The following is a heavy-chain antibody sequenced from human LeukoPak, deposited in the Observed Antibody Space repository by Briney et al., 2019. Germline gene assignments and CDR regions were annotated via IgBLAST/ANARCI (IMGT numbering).Heavy chain of an antibody. V-gene: IGHV4-30-4*08. CDR1: GGSISSGDYY. D-gene: IGHD3-3*01. CDR3: ARSLTIFGVVTD. J-gene: IGHJ4*02. CDR2: IYYSGST. Sequence: SQTLSLTCTVSGGSISSGDYYWSWIRQPQGKGLEWIGYIYYSGSTYYNPSLKSRVTISVDTSKNQFSLKLSSVTAADTAVYYCARSLTIFGVVTDWGQGTLVTVSS.